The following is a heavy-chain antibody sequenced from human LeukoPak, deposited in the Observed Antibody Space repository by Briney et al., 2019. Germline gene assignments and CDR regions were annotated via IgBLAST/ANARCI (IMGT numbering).Heavy chain of an antibody. CDR1: GFTFRNAW. D-gene: IGHD3-9*01. J-gene: IGHJ1*01. Sequence: GGSLRLSCAASGFTFRNAWMSWVRQAPGKGLEWVGLIKSITDGGTTDYAAPAKGRFTISRDDSKNTLFLQMNSLNTEDTAVYFFTTAAYDRGGYWGQGTLVTVSS. CDR3: TTAAYDRGGY. V-gene: IGHV3-15*01. CDR2: IKSITDGGTT.